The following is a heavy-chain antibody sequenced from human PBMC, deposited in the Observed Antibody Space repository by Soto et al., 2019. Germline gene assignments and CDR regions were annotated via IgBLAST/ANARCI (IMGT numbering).Heavy chain of an antibody. CDR1: GYTFTSYG. J-gene: IGHJ6*02. D-gene: IGHD3-16*01. Sequence: QFQLVQSGAEVKKPGASVKVSCKASGYTFTSYGISWVRQAPGQGLEWMGWISAYNGNTNYAQKLQGRVTMTTDTSTSTAYMELRSLRSDDTAVYYCARDDYVWGSWVRGGYYYGMDVWGQGTTVTVSS. CDR2: ISAYNGNT. CDR3: ARDDYVWGSWVRGGYYYGMDV. V-gene: IGHV1-18*04.